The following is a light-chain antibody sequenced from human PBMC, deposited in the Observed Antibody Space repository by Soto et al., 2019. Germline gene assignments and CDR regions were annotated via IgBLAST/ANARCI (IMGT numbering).Light chain of an antibody. CDR3: NSYTSISTWV. V-gene: IGLV2-14*03. CDR2: DVS. CDR1: SSDIGHYNY. Sequence: QSALTQPASVSGSPGQSITISCTGTSSDIGHYNYVSWFQQHPGKAPKVIIYDVSNRPSGISDRFSGSKSGNTASLTISGLQAEDEADYYCNSYTSISTWVFGGGTKLTVL. J-gene: IGLJ3*02.